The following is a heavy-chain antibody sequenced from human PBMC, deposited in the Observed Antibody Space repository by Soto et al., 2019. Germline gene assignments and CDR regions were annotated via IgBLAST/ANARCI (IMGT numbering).Heavy chain of an antibody. V-gene: IGHV4-59*01. Sequence: PSETLSLTCTVSGTSISSYYWSWIRQPPGKGLEWIANIHYSGTANYNPSLASRVTLSVDTSKNQFSLKMTSVTAADRAMYFCARYNSYAIDYWGRGTLVTVSS. CDR3: ARYNSYAIDY. CDR2: IHYSGTA. CDR1: GTSISSYY. D-gene: IGHD2-8*01. J-gene: IGHJ4*02.